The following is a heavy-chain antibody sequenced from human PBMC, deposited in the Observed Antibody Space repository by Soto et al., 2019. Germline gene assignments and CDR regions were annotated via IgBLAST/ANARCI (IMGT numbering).Heavy chain of an antibody. CDR2: IWYDGTNK. J-gene: IGHJ4*02. V-gene: IGHV3-33*01. D-gene: IGHD3-10*01. CDR1: GFTFSNYG. Sequence: QVQLVESGGGVVQPGRSLRLSCAASGFTFSNYGMHWVRQAQGKGLEWVAVIWYDGTNKYYADSVKGRFTISRDNSKNTLYLQMNSMRAEDTALYYCARGDDSGRAEWGQGTLVTVSS. CDR3: ARGDDSGRAE.